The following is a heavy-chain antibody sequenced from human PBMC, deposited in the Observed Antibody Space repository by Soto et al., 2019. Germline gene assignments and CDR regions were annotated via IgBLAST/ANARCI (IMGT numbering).Heavy chain of an antibody. V-gene: IGHV4-59*12. Sequence: PSETLSLTCTVSGGSITSSYWSWILRPPGKGLEWIAYIYDTGISGYTPSTSYNPSLKSRVTISVDTSKNKLSLKLSSVTAADTAVYYCARDFISRGGNSPWFDPWGQGTLVTVSS. D-gene: IGHD2-21*02. J-gene: IGHJ5*02. CDR1: GGSITSSY. CDR2: IYDTGISGYTPST. CDR3: ARDFISRGGNSPWFDP.